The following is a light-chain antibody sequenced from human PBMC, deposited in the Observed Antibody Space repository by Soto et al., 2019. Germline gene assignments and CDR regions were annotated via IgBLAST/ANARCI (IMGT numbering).Light chain of an antibody. J-gene: IGLJ1*01. CDR3: VSYTSSTTYV. CDR2: DVA. Sequence: QSALTQPPSASGSPGQSVTISCTGTSSDVGDNYVSWYQQHLGKAPKLIIYDVANRPSGVSNRFSGSKSGSTASLIISRLQTEDEADYYCVSYTSSTTYVFGTGTKVTVL. CDR1: SSDVGDNY. V-gene: IGLV2-14*03.